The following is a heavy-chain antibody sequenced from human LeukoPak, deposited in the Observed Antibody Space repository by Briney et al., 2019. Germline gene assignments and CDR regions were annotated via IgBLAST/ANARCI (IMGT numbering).Heavy chain of an antibody. CDR2: IFYTGFT. CDR1: DGSISDSY. CDR3: ARGGRYYDFWSGPYYYYYYMDV. D-gene: IGHD3-3*01. V-gene: IGHV4-59*12. J-gene: IGHJ6*03. Sequence: SSETLSLTCTVSDGSISDSYWSWIRQSPGKGLEWIGYIFYTGFTHYNPSLKSRVTISVDTSKNQFSLKLSSVTAADTAVYYCARGGRYYDFWSGPYYYYYYMDVWGKGTTVTVSS.